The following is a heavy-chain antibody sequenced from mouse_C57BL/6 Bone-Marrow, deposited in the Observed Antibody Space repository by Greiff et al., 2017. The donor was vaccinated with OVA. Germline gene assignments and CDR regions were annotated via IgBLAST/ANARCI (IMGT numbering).Heavy chain of an antibody. J-gene: IGHJ2*01. CDR1: GYTFTSYW. CDR2: IDPSDSYT. CDR3: AREGDYDEGY. D-gene: IGHD2-4*01. Sequence: VQLQQPGAELVMPGASVKLSCKASGYTFTSYWMHWVKQRPGQGLEWIGEIDPSDSYTNYNQKFKGKSTLTVDKSSSTAYMQLSSLTSEDSAVYYCAREGDYDEGYWGQGTTLTVSS. V-gene: IGHV1-69*01.